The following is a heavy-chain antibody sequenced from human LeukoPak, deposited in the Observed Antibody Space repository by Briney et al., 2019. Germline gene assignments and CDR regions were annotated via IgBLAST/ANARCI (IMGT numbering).Heavy chain of an antibody. CDR3: VLFDSSGYVHFQH. V-gene: IGHV3-30*03. J-gene: IGHJ1*01. D-gene: IGHD3-22*01. Sequence: PGGSLRLSCAASGFTFSSYWMSWVRQAPGKGLEWVAVISYDGSSKYYADSVKGRFTISRDNSKNTLYLQMNSLRADDTAVYYCVLFDSSGYVHFQHWGQGTLVTVSS. CDR2: ISYDGSSK. CDR1: GFTFSSYW.